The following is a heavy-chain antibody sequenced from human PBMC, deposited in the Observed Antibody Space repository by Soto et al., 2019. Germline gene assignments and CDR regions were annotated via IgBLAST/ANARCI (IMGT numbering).Heavy chain of an antibody. CDR1: GGSFSGYY. CDR3: SRGPGATGTIDY. CDR2: INHSGST. V-gene: IGHV4-34*01. D-gene: IGHD3-10*01. J-gene: IGHJ4*02. Sequence: QVQLQQWGAGLLKPSETLSLTCAVYGGSFSGYYWSWIRQPPGKGLEWIGEINHSGSTNYNPSLKSRVTRSVDTSKSQSSLKLRSVTAADTAVYYCSRGPGATGTIDYWGQGTLVTV.